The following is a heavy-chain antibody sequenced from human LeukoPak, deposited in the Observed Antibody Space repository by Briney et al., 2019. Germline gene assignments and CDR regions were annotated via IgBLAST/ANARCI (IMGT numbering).Heavy chain of an antibody. V-gene: IGHV2-5*01. J-gene: IGHJ6*02. CDR2: MYWNGDK. D-gene: IGHD3-10*01. CDR3: GQRRESYYFSGVDV. Sequence: SGPTLVNPTQTLTLTCTFSGFSLSTAGVGVGWIRQPPGKALEWLVVMYWNGDKRYSPSLQSRLTVTKDTSGNQVVLTLTNVDPVDTATYYCGQRRESYYFSGVDVWGHGTTVTVSS. CDR1: GFSLSTAGVG.